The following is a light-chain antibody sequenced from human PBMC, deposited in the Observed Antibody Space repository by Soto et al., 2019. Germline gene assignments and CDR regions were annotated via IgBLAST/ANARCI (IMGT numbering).Light chain of an antibody. CDR1: SSDVGSYNL. CDR3: CSYAGSSTSFWV. CDR2: EGS. Sequence: QSALTQPASVSGSPGQSITISCTGTSSDVGSYNLVSWYQQHPGKAPKLMIYEGSKRPSGVSNRFSGSKSGNTASLTISGLQAEDEADYYCCSYAGSSTSFWVFGGVTKLTVL. J-gene: IGLJ3*02. V-gene: IGLV2-23*01.